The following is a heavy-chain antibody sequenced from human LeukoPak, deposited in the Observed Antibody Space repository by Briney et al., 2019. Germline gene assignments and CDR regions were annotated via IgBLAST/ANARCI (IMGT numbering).Heavy chain of an antibody. CDR2: IIPIFGTA. Sequence: GSSVKVSCKASGGTFSSYAISWVRQAPGQGLEWVGRIIPIFGTANYAQKFQGRVTITTDESTSTAYMELSSLRSEDTAVYYCAREVDTPRDAYNWFDPWGQGTLVTVSS. J-gene: IGHJ5*01. D-gene: IGHD5-18*01. CDR3: AREVDTPRDAYNWFDP. V-gene: IGHV1-69*05. CDR1: GGTFSSYA.